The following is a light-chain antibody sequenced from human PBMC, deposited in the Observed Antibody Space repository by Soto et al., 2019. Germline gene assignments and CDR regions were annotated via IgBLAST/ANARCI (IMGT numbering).Light chain of an antibody. CDR3: QQYNNRPS. CDR1: QSVSSD. V-gene: IGKV3-15*01. CDR2: AAS. J-gene: IGKJ4*01. Sequence: EIVMTQSPATLSVSPGERVTLSCRASQSVSSDLAWYQQKPGQAPRLLIYAASTRATGIPARFSGSGSGTEFTLTISSLQSEDFAVYYYQQYNNRPSFGGGTKVDIK.